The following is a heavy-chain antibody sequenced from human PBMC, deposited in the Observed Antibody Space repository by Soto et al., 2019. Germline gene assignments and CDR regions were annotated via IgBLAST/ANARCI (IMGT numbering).Heavy chain of an antibody. D-gene: IGHD3-10*01. CDR1: GFTFSRYG. J-gene: IGHJ4*01. CDR3: ASLSRFALDY. V-gene: IGHV3-21*01. Sequence: GGSLRLSCAASGFTFSRYGFHWVRQAPGKGLEWVSSISSSSSYIYYTDSVKGRFTISRDNAKNSLYLQMNSLRAEDSAVYYCASLSRFALDYWGQGTPVTVSS. CDR2: ISSSSSYI.